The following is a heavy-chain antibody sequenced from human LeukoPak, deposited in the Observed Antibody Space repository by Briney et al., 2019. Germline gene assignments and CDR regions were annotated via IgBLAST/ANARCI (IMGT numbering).Heavy chain of an antibody. D-gene: IGHD6-6*01. CDR1: GGSISSYY. CDR2: IYYSGST. J-gene: IGHJ4*02. CDR3: ARHQEYTTLLRVYYFDY. Sequence: SETLSLTCTVSGGSISSYYWSWIRQPPGKGLEWIGYIYYSGSTNYNPSLKSRVTISVDTSKNQFSLKLSSVTAADTAVYYCARHQEYTTLLRVYYFDYWGQGTLVTVSS. V-gene: IGHV4-59*08.